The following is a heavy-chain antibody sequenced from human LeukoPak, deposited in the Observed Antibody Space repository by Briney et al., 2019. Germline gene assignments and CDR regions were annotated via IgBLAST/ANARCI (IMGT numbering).Heavy chain of an antibody. D-gene: IGHD2-15*01. CDR3: AKCTGGSSYAAQNS. CDR1: GFTFSSCA. Sequence: GGSLRLSCAASGFTFSSCAMSWLRQAPGKGLEWVSTISNSGGSTFYADSVMGRFTISRDNSKNTLSLLMNSLRAEDTAIYYCAKCTGGSSYAAQNSWGQGTLVTVSS. CDR2: ISNSGGST. J-gene: IGHJ4*02. V-gene: IGHV3-23*01.